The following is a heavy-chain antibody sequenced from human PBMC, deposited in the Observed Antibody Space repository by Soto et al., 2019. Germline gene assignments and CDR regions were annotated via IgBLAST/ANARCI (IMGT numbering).Heavy chain of an antibody. CDR2: VSHDGRNT. D-gene: IGHD6-19*01. CDR1: GFTFSDYA. J-gene: IGHJ4*02. CDR3: AKGGRQWLVTSGFNY. V-gene: IGHV3-30*18. Sequence: VQLVESGGGVVQPGRSLRLSCAASGFTFSDYAMHWVRQAPGKGLEWVAVVSHDGRNTHYADSVKGRFTISRDSSQNTGSLEMTRLRGEDTAVYYCAKGGRQWLVTSGFNYWGQGALVTVSS.